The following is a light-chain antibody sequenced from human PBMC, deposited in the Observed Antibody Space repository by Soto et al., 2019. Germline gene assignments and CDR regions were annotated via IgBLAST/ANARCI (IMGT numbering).Light chain of an antibody. V-gene: IGLV1-44*01. CDR1: SSNIGSST. Sequence: QSVLTQPPSASGTPGQRVTISCSGSSSNIGSSTVNWFQQLPGTAPKLLISRNNQRPSGVPDRFSGSKSGTSGSLAISGLQSEDEAEYYCAAWDDSLNGYVFGPGTKVTVL. J-gene: IGLJ1*01. CDR3: AAWDDSLNGYV. CDR2: RNN.